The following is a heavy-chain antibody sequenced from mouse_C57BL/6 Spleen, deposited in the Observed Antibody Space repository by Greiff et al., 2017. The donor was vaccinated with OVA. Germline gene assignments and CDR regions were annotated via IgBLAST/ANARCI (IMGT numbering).Heavy chain of an antibody. J-gene: IGHJ2*01. CDR3: ARSIYCDY. CDR1: GFTFTDYY. Sequence: EVMLLESGGGLVQPGGSLSLSCAASGFTFTDYYMSWVRQPPGKALEWLGFIRHKANGYTTEYSASVKGRFTISRDNSQSSLYLQMNALRAEDSATYYCARSIYCDYWGQGTTLTVSS. V-gene: IGHV7-3*01. CDR2: IRHKANGYTT.